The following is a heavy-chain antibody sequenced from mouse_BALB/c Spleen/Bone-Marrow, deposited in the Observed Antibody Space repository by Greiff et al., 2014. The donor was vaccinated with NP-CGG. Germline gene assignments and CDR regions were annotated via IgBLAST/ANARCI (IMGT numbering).Heavy chain of an antibody. Sequence: VQLQQSGAELVRPGVSVKISCKGSGYTLPDYAMHWVKQSHAESLEWIGVINPYFGDISYNKKFKGNATIADYKTSITVYMELARLTAEDSAIYNCARGYSNNYAMDYWGQGTSVTVTS. CDR2: INPYFGDI. V-gene: IGHV1S137*01. J-gene: IGHJ4*01. CDR1: GYTLPDYA. CDR3: ARGYSNNYAMDY. D-gene: IGHD2-5*01.